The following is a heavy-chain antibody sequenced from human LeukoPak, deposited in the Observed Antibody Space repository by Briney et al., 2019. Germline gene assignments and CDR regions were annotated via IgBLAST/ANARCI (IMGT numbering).Heavy chain of an antibody. D-gene: IGHD5-18*01. CDR1: GFTFSSYD. V-gene: IGHV3-23*01. CDR3: AKGPRGYSYGEHFDY. CDR2: LTSGGRT. J-gene: IGHJ4*02. Sequence: GGSLRLSCAASGFTFSSYDMSWVRQAPGKGLEWVSTLTSGGRTTYADSVKGRFTISRDNSKNTLYLQMNSLRAEDTAVYYCAKGPRGYSYGEHFDYWGQGTLVTVSS.